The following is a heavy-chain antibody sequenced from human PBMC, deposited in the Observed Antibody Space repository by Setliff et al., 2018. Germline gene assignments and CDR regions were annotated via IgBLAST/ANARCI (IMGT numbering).Heavy chain of an antibody. CDR3: ARVSGFQYIDV. J-gene: IGHJ6*03. CDR2: IYTSWST. Sequence: ASETLSLTCTVSDDSISSRHYYWSWIRQPAGKGLEWLGQIYTSWSTNYNPSLKGRATLSIDTSKNQFSLKLSSVTAADTAVYYCARVSGFQYIDVWGKGTTVTVSS. CDR1: DDSISSRHYY. D-gene: IGHD3-3*01. V-gene: IGHV4-61*09.